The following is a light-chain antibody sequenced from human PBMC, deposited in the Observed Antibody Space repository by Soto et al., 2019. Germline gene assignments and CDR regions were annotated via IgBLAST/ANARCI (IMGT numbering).Light chain of an antibody. CDR1: QSVRSDY. V-gene: IGKV3-20*01. Sequence: ESVLTQSPGTLSLSPGERATLSCRASQSVRSDYLAWYQQKPGQAPRLHIYGASTRATGIPDRFTGSGSGTDFTLTISRLEPEDFAVYYCQQYGSSPRTFGQGTRLE. CDR3: QQYGSSPRT. CDR2: GAS. J-gene: IGKJ5*01.